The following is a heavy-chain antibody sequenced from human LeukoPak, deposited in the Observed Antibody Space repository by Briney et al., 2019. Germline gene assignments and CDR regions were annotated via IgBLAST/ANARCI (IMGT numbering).Heavy chain of an antibody. V-gene: IGHV4-4*09. D-gene: IGHD6-6*01. J-gene: IGHJ4*02. Sequence: SETLSLTCTVSGDSISSYYWSWIRQPPGKGLEWIGYIDTSGGTNYIPSLKGRVTISIDTSKNQFSLKLSSVTAADSAVYYCARLTRLSTSPDRYYLDYWGQGTLVTVSS. CDR3: ARLTRLSTSPDRYYLDY. CDR2: IDTSGGT. CDR1: GDSISSYY.